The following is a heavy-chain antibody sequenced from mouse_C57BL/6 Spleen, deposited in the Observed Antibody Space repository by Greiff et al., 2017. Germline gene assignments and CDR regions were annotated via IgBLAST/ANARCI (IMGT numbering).Heavy chain of an antibody. D-gene: IGHD2-4*01. CDR3: ARAFYYDYDNYAMDY. CDR2: IYPGDGDT. J-gene: IGHJ4*01. Sequence: VQLQQSGPELVKPGASVKISCKASGYAFSSSWMNWVKQRPGKGLEWIGRIYPGDGDTNYNGKFKGKATLTADKASSTADMQLSSLTSEDSAVYFCARAFYYDYDNYAMDYWGQGTSVTVSS. V-gene: IGHV1-82*01. CDR1: GYAFSSSW.